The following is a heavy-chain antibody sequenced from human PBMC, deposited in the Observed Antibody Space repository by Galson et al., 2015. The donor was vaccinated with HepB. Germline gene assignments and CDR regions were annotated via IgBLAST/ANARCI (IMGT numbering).Heavy chain of an antibody. D-gene: IGHD3-22*01. J-gene: IGHJ3*02. V-gene: IGHV1-46*01. CDR3: ARVLAGSANEKDTYYYDSSGYYDAFDI. CDR1: GYTFTSYY. Sequence: SVKVSCKASGYTFTSYYMHWVRQAPGQGLEWMGIINPSGGSTSYAQKFQGRVTMTRDTSTSTVYMELSSLRSEDTAVYYCARVLAGSANEKDTYYYDSSGYYDAFDIWGQGTMVTVSS. CDR2: INPSGGST.